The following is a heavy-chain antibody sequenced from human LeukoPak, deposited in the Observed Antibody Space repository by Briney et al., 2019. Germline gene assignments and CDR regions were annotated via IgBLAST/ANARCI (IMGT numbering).Heavy chain of an antibody. J-gene: IGHJ4*02. D-gene: IGHD2-2*01. Sequence: SQTLSLTCTVSGDSVISGTSFWGWIRQHPGKGLEWVGYIHHSGHTYDNPSLQSRVIISMDKSKNQFSLKLNSVTAADTAVYYCARYCSSTSCPFDYWGQGALVTV. CDR1: GDSVISGTSF. CDR3: ARYCSSTSCPFDY. V-gene: IGHV4-31*03. CDR2: IHHSGHT.